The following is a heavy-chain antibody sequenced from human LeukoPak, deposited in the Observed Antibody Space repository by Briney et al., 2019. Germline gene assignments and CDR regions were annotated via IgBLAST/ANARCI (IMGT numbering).Heavy chain of an antibody. CDR1: RFTLRTSD. Sequence: GGALRLSCVASRFTLRTSDMNWVRPAPGRGGEWISYIIYSSSTIYYADSVKGRFPIYRDNAKNSLYLQMNSLRAEDTAVYYCASFSVVPYYFDYWGQGTLVTVSS. J-gene: IGHJ4*02. V-gene: IGHV3-48*01. CDR2: IIYSSSTI. D-gene: IGHD2-21*01. CDR3: ASFSVVPYYFDY.